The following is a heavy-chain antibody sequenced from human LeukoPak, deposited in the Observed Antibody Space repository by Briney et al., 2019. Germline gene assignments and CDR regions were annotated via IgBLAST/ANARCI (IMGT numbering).Heavy chain of an antibody. D-gene: IGHD2-21*01. J-gene: IGHJ4*02. CDR1: GYTFTTYG. CDR2: ITVHNGNT. CDR3: AKVQAKVLWWSDY. V-gene: IGHV1-18*01. Sequence: ASVKVSCKASGYTFTTYGISWVRQAPGQGLEWMGWITVHNGNTNYAQKLQGRVTMTTDTSTSTVYMELRSLRSDDTAVYYCAKVQAKVLWWSDYWGQGTLVTVSS.